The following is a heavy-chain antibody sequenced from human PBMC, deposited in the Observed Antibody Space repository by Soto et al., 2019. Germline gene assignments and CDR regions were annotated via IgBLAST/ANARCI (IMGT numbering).Heavy chain of an antibody. CDR2: IYYSGST. D-gene: IGHD3-10*01. CDR3: ARELFGRSVWFDP. J-gene: IGHJ5*02. V-gene: IGHV4-59*01. CDR1: GGSISSYY. Sequence: PSETLSLTCTVSGGSISSYYWSWIRQPPGKGLEWIGYIYYSGSTNYNPSHKSRVTISVDTSKNQFSLKLSSVTAADTAVYYCARELFGRSVWFDPWGQGTLVTVS.